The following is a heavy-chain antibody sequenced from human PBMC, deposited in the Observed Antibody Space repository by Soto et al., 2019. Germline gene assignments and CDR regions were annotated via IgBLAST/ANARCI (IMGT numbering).Heavy chain of an antibody. CDR1: AGSISSSNW. CDR2: IYHSGST. Sequence: SETMSLTCAVSAGSISSSNWWSWVRQPPGKGLEWIGEIYHSGSTNYNPSLKSRVTIAVDKSKNQFSLKLSSVTAADTAVYYCARVVGTIAETYYFDYWGQGTLVTVSS. D-gene: IGHD5-12*01. V-gene: IGHV4-4*02. J-gene: IGHJ4*02. CDR3: ARVVGTIAETYYFDY.